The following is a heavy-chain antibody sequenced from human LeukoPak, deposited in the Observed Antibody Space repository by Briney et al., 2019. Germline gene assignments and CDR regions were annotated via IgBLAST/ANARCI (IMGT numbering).Heavy chain of an antibody. CDR2: IYTSGST. J-gene: IGHJ1*01. Sequence: SETLSLTCTVSTGSISSGSYYWNWIRQPAGKGLEWIGRIYTSGSTNYNPTLESRVTISVDTSKNQFSLKLSSVTAADTAVYYCARDNARGGSFSDYLRYFQHWGQGTLVTVSS. CDR1: TGSISSGSYY. CDR3: ARDNARGGSFSDYLRYFQH. V-gene: IGHV4-61*02. D-gene: IGHD5-12*01.